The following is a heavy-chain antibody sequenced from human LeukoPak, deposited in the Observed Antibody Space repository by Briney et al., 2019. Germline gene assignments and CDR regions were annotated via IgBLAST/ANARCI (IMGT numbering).Heavy chain of an antibody. CDR3: ARKTLSWYYLDY. D-gene: IGHD2-21*01. CDR2: ISGGGSTI. Sequence: GGSLRLSCAASGFTFSTYSMNWVRQAPGRGLEWVSYISGGGSTIHYADSVRGRFTISGDNAKNSLYLQMNSLGDEDTAVYYCARKTLSWYYLDYWGQGTLVTVSS. V-gene: IGHV3-48*02. CDR1: GFTFSTYS. J-gene: IGHJ4*02.